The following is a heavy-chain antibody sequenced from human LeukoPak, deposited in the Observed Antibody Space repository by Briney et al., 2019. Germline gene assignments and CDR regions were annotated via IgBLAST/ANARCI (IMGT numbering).Heavy chain of an antibody. CDR1: GFTFSSYS. Sequence: GGSLRLSCAASGFTFSSYSMNWIRQTPGKGLEWVSSISGGGEFIYYVDSVRGRFTISRDNGKNSLYLQMNSLRPEDTAVYYCARDDSHGYHFFDSWGQGTLVTVS. J-gene: IGHJ4*02. V-gene: IGHV3-21*01. D-gene: IGHD3-22*01. CDR2: ISGGGEFI. CDR3: ARDDSHGYHFFDS.